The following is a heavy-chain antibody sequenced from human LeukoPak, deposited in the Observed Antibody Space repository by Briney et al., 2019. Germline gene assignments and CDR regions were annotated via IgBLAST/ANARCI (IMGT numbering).Heavy chain of an antibody. CDR2: ISYDGSNK. CDR1: GFTFSSYA. Sequence: GGSLRLSCAASGFTFSSYAMHWVCQAPGKGLEWVAVISYDGSNKYYADSVKGRFTISRDNSKNTLYLQMNSLRAEDTAVYYCAKARLFDYWGQGTLVTVSS. CDR3: AKARLFDY. J-gene: IGHJ4*02. V-gene: IGHV3-30-3*01.